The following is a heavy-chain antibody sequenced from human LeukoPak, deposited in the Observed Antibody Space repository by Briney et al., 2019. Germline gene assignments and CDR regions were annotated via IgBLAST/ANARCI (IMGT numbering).Heavy chain of an antibody. D-gene: IGHD3-22*01. Sequence: PGGSLRLSCAASGFTFEDYGMSWVRQAPGKGLEWVSGINWNGDDTPYVDSVKGRFIISTDNAKNSLHLQMNSLRVEDTAFYFCVRVVRDDSSGSSSGRFDYWGQGTLVTVSS. J-gene: IGHJ4*02. V-gene: IGHV3-20*04. CDR2: INWNGDDT. CDR3: VRVVRDDSSGSSSGRFDY. CDR1: GFTFEDYG.